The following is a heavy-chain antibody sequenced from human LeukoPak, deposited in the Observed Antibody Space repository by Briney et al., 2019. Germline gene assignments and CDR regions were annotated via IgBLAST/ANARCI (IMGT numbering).Heavy chain of an antibody. D-gene: IGHD2-15*01. CDR1: GGSISSYY. V-gene: IGHV4-59*01. Sequence: SETLYLTCTVSGGSISSYYLSWIRQPPGKGLEWIGYIYYSGSTNYNPSLKSRVTISVDTSKNQFSLKLSSVTAADTAVYYCARLGYCSGGSCYNFGWEDYWGQGTLVTVSS. CDR2: IYYSGST. J-gene: IGHJ4*02. CDR3: ARLGYCSGGSCYNFGWEDY.